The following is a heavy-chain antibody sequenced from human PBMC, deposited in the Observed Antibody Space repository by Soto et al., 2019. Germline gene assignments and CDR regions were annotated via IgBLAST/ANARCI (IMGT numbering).Heavy chain of an antibody. Sequence: GASVKVSCKASGYTFTCYYMHWVRQAPGQGLEWMGWINPNSGGTNYAQKFQGWVTMTRDTSISTAYMELSRLRSDDTAVYYCARGLHLGELSLTYNYWGQGTLVTVSS. CDR2: INPNSGGT. J-gene: IGHJ4*02. D-gene: IGHD3-16*02. V-gene: IGHV1-2*04. CDR1: GYTFTCYY. CDR3: ARGLHLGELSLTYNY.